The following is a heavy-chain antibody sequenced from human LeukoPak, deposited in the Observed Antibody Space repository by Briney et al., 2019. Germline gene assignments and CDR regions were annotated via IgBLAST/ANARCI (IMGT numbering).Heavy chain of an antibody. CDR3: ARDTGYSSGWYYDY. CDR2: IKQDGSEK. D-gene: IGHD6-19*01. V-gene: IGHV3-7*01. Sequence: QSGGSLRLSCAASGFTFSSYWMSWVRQAPGKGLEWVANIKQDGSEKYYVDSVKGRFTISRDNAKNSLYLQMNSLRAEDTAVYYCARDTGYSSGWYYDYWGQGTLVTVSS. CDR1: GFTFSSYW. J-gene: IGHJ4*02.